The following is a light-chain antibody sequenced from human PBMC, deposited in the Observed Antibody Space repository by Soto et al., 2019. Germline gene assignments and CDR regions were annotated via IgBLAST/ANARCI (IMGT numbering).Light chain of an antibody. CDR2: WAS. J-gene: IGKJ4*01. V-gene: IGKV4-1*01. CDR3: QQYYSTPLT. Sequence: DIVMTQSPDSLAVSLGERATINCKSSQSVLYSFSNKNYLSWYQQKPGQPPKLLIYWASTRESGVPDRFSDSGSGTDFTLTISSLRAEDVALYYCQQYYSTPLTFGGGTKVEIK. CDR1: QSVLYSFSNKNY.